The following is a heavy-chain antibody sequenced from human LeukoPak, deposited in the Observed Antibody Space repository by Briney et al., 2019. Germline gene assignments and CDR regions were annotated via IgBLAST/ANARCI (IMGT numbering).Heavy chain of an antibody. J-gene: IGHJ4*02. D-gene: IGHD2-21*02. CDR1: GFTFSTYA. V-gene: IGHV3-23*01. CDR3: ASGGDLFDY. Sequence: GGSLRLSCAASGFTFSTYAMSWVRQAPGKGLEWVSSISGSGGSTFYSDSVKGRFTISRVNSKNTLYLQMNSLRAEDTALYYCASGGDLFDYWGQGSLVTVSS. CDR2: ISGSGGST.